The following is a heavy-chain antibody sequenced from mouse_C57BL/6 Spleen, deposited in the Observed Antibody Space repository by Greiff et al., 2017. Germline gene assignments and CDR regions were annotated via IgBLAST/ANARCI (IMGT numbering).Heavy chain of an antibody. CDR2: IWSGGST. Sequence: VKLMESGPGLVQPSQSLSITCTVSGFSLTSYGVHWVRQSPGKGLEWLGVIWSGGSTDYNAAFISRLSISKDNSKSQVFFKMNSLQADDTAIYYCARNYGTVVAYYYAMDYWGQGTSVTVSS. D-gene: IGHD1-1*01. CDR1: GFSLTSYG. V-gene: IGHV2-2*01. CDR3: ARNYGTVVAYYYAMDY. J-gene: IGHJ4*01.